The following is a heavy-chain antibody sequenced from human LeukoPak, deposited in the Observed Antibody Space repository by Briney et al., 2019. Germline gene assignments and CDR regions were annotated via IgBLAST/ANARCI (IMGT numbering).Heavy chain of an antibody. Sequence: ASVKVSCKASGYTFTGYYMHWVRQAPGQGLEWMGWINPNSGGTNYAQKFQGRVTMTRDTSISTAYMELSSLRSEDTAVYYCARALYSYGLDYWGQGTLVTVSS. CDR1: GYTFTGYY. J-gene: IGHJ4*02. D-gene: IGHD5-18*01. CDR2: INPNSGGT. V-gene: IGHV1-2*02. CDR3: ARALYSYGLDY.